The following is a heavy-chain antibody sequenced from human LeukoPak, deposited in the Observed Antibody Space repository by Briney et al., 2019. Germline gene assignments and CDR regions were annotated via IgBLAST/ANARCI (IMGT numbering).Heavy chain of an antibody. Sequence: GGSLRLSCVASGFTFSSYVMSWVRQAPGKGLEWVSPISGSGGSTYYADSVKGRFTISRDNSNNTLYLQMNSLRAEDTAVYYCAKSGGGTYYSHIDYWGQRPLVTVSS. CDR1: GFTFSSYV. D-gene: IGHD2-15*01. V-gene: IGHV3-23*01. J-gene: IGHJ4*02. CDR2: ISGSGGST. CDR3: AKSGGGTYYSHIDY.